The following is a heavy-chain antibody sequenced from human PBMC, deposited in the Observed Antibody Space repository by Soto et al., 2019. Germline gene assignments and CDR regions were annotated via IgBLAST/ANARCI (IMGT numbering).Heavy chain of an antibody. CDR3: SGCSCGACHQVYGMDV. CDR2: ISPSTSHI. Sequence: EVHLVESGGGLVKPGGSLRLSCEVSGFTFSSCTMNWVRQAPGKGLEWVSSISPSTSHIYYADSVKGRFTISRDNAKNSLFLQMHGLRAEDTAVSDCSGCSCGACHQVYGMDVWGQGTTVTVSS. D-gene: IGHD2-15*01. V-gene: IGHV3-21*01. CDR1: GFTFSSCT. J-gene: IGHJ6*02.